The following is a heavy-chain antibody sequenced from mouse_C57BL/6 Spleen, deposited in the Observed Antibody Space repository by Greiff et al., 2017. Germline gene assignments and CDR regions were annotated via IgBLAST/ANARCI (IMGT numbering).Heavy chain of an antibody. J-gene: IGHJ3*01. CDR1: GYAFSSSW. V-gene: IGHV1-82*01. Sequence: VKLMESGPELVKPGASVKISCKASGYAFSSSWMNWVKQRPGKGLEWIGRIYPGDGDTNYNGKFKGKATRTADKSSSTAYMQLSSLTSEDSAVYFCARDYYGSTWFAYWGQGTLVTVSA. CDR2: IYPGDGDT. D-gene: IGHD1-1*01. CDR3: ARDYYGSTWFAY.